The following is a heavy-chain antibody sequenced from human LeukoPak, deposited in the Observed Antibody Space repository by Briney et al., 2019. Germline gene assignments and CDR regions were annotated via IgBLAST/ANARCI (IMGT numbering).Heavy chain of an antibody. V-gene: IGHV4-34*01. Sequence: SETLSLTCAVYGGSFSGYYWSWIRQPPGKGREWIGEINHSGSTNYNPSLKSRVTISVDTSKNQFSLKLSSVTAADTAVYYCARYLSRYDSSGYYYIFGAFDIWGQGTMVTVSS. CDR2: INHSGST. CDR1: GGSFSGYY. D-gene: IGHD3-22*01. CDR3: ARYLSRYDSSGYYYIFGAFDI. J-gene: IGHJ3*02.